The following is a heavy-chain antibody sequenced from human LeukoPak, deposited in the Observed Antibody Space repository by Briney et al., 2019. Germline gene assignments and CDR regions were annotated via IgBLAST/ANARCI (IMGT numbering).Heavy chain of an antibody. CDR2: ISSSSSYI. V-gene: IGHV3-21*01. CDR3: ARDMETGRFDP. J-gene: IGHJ5*02. CDR1: GFTFSSYS. Sequence: GGSLRLSCAASGFTFSSYSMNWVRQAPGKGLEWVSSISSSSSYIYYADSVKGRFTVSRDNAKNSLYLQMNSLRAEDTAVYYCARDMETGRFDPWGQGTLVTVSS. D-gene: IGHD3-9*01.